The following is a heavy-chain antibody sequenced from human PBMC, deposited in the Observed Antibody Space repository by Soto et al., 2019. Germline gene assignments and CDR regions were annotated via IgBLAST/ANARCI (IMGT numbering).Heavy chain of an antibody. J-gene: IGHJ5*01. Sequence: QVQLQESGPGLVKPSQTLSITCTVSGGSIGSGDYYWSWIRQHPGKGLEWIGYIYYSGDTYYNPSLQSRVTISVDTPKNQSSLKLTSVTAADTAVYYWASEVSPNSRGWYTVLVRFFDSCGQGTQISVTS. CDR1: GGSIGSGDYY. D-gene: IGHD6-19*01. CDR3: ASEVSPNSRGWYTVLVRFFDS. V-gene: IGHV4-31*03. CDR2: IYYSGDT.